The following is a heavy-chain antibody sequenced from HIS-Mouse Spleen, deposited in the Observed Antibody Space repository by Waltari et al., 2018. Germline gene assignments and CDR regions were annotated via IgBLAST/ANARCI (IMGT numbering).Heavy chain of an antibody. J-gene: IGHJ4*02. CDR3: ARMGPASGSYGDY. Sequence: QVQLQQWGAGLLKPSETLSPTCAVYGGSFRGYYWSWLRQPPGKGLEWIGEINHSGSTNYNPSLKSRVTISVDTSKNQFSLKLSSVTAADTAVYYCARMGPASGSYGDYWGQGTLVTVSS. V-gene: IGHV4-34*01. CDR2: INHSGST. CDR1: GGSFRGYY. D-gene: IGHD1-26*01.